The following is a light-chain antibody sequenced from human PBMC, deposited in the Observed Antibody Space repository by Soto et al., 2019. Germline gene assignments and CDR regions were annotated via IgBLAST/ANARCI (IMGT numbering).Light chain of an antibody. Sequence: EIVLTQSPGALSLSPGERVTLSCRASQTVSNNFLAWYQHKRGQAPKFLIYGASNRATGIPDRFSGSGSGTDFTLTISRLEPEDFAVYYCQQYGTLPPTFGRGTKVEIK. V-gene: IGKV3-20*01. CDR2: GAS. CDR3: QQYGTLPPT. CDR1: QTVSNNF. J-gene: IGKJ1*01.